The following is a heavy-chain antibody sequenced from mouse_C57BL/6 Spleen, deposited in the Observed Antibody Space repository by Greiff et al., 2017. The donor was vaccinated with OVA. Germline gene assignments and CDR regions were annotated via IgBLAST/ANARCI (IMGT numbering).Heavy chain of an antibody. V-gene: IGHV5-6*01. CDR3: ARGGETGPFDY. Sequence: EVKVVESGGDLVKPGGSLKLSCAASGFTFSSYGMSWVRQTPDKRLEWVATISSGGSYTYYPDSVKGRFTISRDNAKNTLYLQMSGLKSEDTAMYYCARGGETGPFDYWGQGTTLTVSS. D-gene: IGHD4-1*01. CDR1: GFTFSSYG. CDR2: ISSGGSYT. J-gene: IGHJ2*01.